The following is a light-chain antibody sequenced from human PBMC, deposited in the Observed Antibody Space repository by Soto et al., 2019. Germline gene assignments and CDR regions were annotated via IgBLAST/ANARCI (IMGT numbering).Light chain of an antibody. Sequence: QSALTQPRSVSGSPGQSVTISCTGTSSDVGGYNYVSWYQQHPGKAPKLMIYDVSKRPSGVPDRFSGSKSGNTASLTSSGLEAEDEADYYCCSYAGSYTFVFGTGTKLIVL. CDR1: SSDVGGYNY. J-gene: IGLJ1*01. V-gene: IGLV2-11*01. CDR2: DVS. CDR3: CSYAGSYTFV.